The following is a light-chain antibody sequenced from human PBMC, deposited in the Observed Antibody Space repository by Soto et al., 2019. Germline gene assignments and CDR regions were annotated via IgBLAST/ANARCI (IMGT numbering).Light chain of an antibody. CDR2: GAS. J-gene: IGKJ2*01. V-gene: IGKV3-15*01. Sequence: EIVMMQSPATLSVSPRERATLSCRASQALGNNLAWYQHKPGQAPRLLIYGASTRATGVPVRFSGSGSETECTLSISSLQSDDLAVYYCQQYTNWPYTFGQGTKLEIE. CDR1: QALGNN. CDR3: QQYTNWPYT.